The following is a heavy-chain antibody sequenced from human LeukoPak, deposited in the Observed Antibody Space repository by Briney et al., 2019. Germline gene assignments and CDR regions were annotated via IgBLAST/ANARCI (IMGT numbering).Heavy chain of an antibody. J-gene: IGHJ3*02. CDR1: GGSFSGYY. CDR2: INHSGST. D-gene: IGHD3-22*01. Sequence: SETLSLTCAVYGGSFSGYYWSLIRQPPGKGLEWIGEINHSGSTNYNPSLKSRVTISVDTSKNQFSLKLSSVTAADTAVYYCARGFSSSGRNDAFDIWGQGTMVTVSS. CDR3: ARGFSSSGRNDAFDI. V-gene: IGHV4-34*01.